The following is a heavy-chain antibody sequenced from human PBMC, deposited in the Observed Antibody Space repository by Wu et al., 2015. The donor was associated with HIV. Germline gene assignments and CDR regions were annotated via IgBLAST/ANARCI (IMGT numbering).Heavy chain of an antibody. CDR3: ARDPTNYYDSSGYFDY. Sequence: QVQLVQSGAEVKKPGASVKVSCKASGYTFTGYYMHWVRQAPGQGLEWMGWINPNSGGTNYAQKFQGRVTMTRDTSISTAYMELSRLRSDDTAVYYCARDPTNYYDSSGYFDYWGQGTLVTVSS. CDR1: GYTFTGYY. V-gene: IGHV1-2*02. CDR2: INPNSGGT. J-gene: IGHJ4*02. D-gene: IGHD3-22*01.